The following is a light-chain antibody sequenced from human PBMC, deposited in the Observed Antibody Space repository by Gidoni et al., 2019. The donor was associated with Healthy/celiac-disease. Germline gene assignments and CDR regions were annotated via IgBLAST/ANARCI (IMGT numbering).Light chain of an antibody. CDR3: GTWDSSLSAWV. CDR2: DNN. V-gene: IGLV1-51*01. Sequence: QSVLTQPPSVSAAPGQKATIACSESSSNIGNNYVSWYQQLPGTAPKLLIYDNNKRPSGIPDRFSGSRSGTSATLGITGLQTGDEADYYCGTWDSSLSAWVFGGGTKLTVL. CDR1: SSNIGNNY. J-gene: IGLJ3*02.